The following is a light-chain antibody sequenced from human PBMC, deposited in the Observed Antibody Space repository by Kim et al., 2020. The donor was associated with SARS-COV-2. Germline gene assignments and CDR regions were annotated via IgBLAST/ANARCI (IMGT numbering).Light chain of an antibody. J-gene: IGKJ5*01. CDR1: QDISNS. CDR2: AAS. CDR3: QQYDTYPPT. Sequence: DIQMTQSPSSLSASVGDRVTITCRSSQDISNSLAWFQQKPGKAPESLIFAASSLQSGVPSKFSGSGSGTDFTLTISSLQPEDFATYYCQQYDTYPPTFGQGTRLEIK. V-gene: IGKV1-16*02.